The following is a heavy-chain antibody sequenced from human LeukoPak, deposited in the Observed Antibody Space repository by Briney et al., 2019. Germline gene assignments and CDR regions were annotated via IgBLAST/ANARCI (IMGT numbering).Heavy chain of an antibody. Sequence: SVKVSCKASGGTFSSYAISWVRQAPGQGLEWMGRIIPILGIANYAQKFQGRVTITADKSTSTAYMELSSLRSEDTAVYYCARDSPPLYYDSSGYYYYWGQGTLVTVSS. J-gene: IGHJ4*02. CDR3: ARDSPPLYYDSSGYYYY. CDR2: IIPILGIA. V-gene: IGHV1-69*04. D-gene: IGHD3-22*01. CDR1: GGTFSSYA.